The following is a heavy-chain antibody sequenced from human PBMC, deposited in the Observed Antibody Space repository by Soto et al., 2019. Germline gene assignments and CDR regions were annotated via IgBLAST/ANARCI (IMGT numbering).Heavy chain of an antibody. CDR2: INPNSGGT. J-gene: IGHJ3*02. Sequence: QVRLVQSGPEVRKPGASVKISCEASGYSFTGHYLHWVRQAPGHGLEWMGWINPNSGGTNYAQKFQDWISITRDKALSTVYMDLSSLRSEDTAMYYCAKSDGAEENDGFDIWGQGTMISVS. CDR1: GYSFTGHY. V-gene: IGHV1-2*04. D-gene: IGHD3-16*01. CDR3: AKSDGAEENDGFDI.